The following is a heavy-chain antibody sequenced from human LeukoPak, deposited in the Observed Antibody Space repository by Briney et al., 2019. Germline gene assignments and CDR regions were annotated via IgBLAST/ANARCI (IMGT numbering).Heavy chain of an antibody. Sequence: SETLSLTCAVDGGSFSGYYWSWIRQPPGKGLEWIGEINHSGSTNYNPSLRSRVTISVDTSKNQFSLKLSSVTAADTAVYYCARKAGRCSGGSCYSPNYYYYYMDVWGKGTTVTVSS. D-gene: IGHD2-15*01. V-gene: IGHV4-34*01. J-gene: IGHJ6*03. CDR2: INHSGST. CDR1: GGSFSGYY. CDR3: ARKAGRCSGGSCYSPNYYYYYMDV.